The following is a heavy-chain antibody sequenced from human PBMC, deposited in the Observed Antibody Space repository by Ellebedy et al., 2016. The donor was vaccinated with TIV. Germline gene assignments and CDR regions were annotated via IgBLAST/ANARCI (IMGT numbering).Heavy chain of an antibody. D-gene: IGHD6-19*01. Sequence: GESLKISCAASGFTFSNYWMHWVRQAPGKGLEWVANIKQDGSAKYYVDPVEGRFAISRDNAKSSLYLQMNSLRAEDTAIYYCAGGSGWIPDRWGQGTLVTVSS. J-gene: IGHJ5*02. CDR2: IKQDGSAK. CDR3: AGGSGWIPDR. CDR1: GFTFSNYW. V-gene: IGHV3-7*03.